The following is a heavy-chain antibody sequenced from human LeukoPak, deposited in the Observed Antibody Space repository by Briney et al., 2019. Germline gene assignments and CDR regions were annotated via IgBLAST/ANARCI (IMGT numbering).Heavy chain of an antibody. CDR3: ARAGGTISWNWFDP. CDR2: IYNSGST. J-gene: IGHJ5*02. Sequence: SETLSLTCTVSGGSISSINSNYCSWIRQPPGKGLEWIGYIYNSGSTNYNPSLKSRVTISVDTSKNQFSLKLSSVTAADTAVYYCARAGGTISWNWFDPWGQGTLVTVSS. D-gene: IGHD1-1*01. V-gene: IGHV4-61*05. CDR1: GGSISSINSNY.